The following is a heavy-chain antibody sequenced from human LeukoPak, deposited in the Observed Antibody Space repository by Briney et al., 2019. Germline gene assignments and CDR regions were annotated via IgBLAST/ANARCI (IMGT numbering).Heavy chain of an antibody. J-gene: IGHJ6*02. Sequence: ASVKVSCKASGYTFTSYYMHRVRQAPGQGLEWMGIINPSGGTTSYAQKFQGRVTLTRDTSTTTVYMELSSLRSDDTAVYYCARATSSWTYYDLDVWGQGTTVTVSS. CDR2: INPSGGTT. D-gene: IGHD2-2*01. CDR1: GYTFTSYY. V-gene: IGHV1-46*01. CDR3: ARATSSWTYYDLDV.